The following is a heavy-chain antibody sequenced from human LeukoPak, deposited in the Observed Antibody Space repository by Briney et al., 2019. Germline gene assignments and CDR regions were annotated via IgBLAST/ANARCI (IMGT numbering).Heavy chain of an antibody. J-gene: IGHJ3*02. Sequence: GGSLRLSCAASGFTFSSYSMNWVRQAPGKGLEWLSSISSSSSYIYYADSVKGRFAISRDNAKNSLYLQMNSLRAEDTAVYYCARDSGSSVYDAFDIWGQGTMVTVSS. CDR2: ISSSSSYI. CDR3: ARDSGSSVYDAFDI. CDR1: GFTFSSYS. V-gene: IGHV3-21*01. D-gene: IGHD6-25*01.